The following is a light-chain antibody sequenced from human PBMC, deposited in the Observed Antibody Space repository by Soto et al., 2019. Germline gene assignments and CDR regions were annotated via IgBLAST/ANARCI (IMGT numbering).Light chain of an antibody. J-gene: IGKJ3*01. CDR3: QHYNSWPPL. Sequence: ELVMTQSPATLSVSPGERATLSCRASKSVSKNVAWYQHKPGQAPRLLISGASTRATGIAARFSGGGSGPEFTLTINSLQSEDFALYYCQHYNSWPPLFGPGTKVEIK. CDR2: GAS. CDR1: KSVSKN. V-gene: IGKV3-15*01.